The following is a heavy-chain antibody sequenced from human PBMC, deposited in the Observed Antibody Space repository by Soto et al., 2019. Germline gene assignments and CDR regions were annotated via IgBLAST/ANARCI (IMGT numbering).Heavy chain of an antibody. D-gene: IGHD3-22*01. CDR1: GGTFSSYA. CDR3: ARDPTYYYDSSGHG. Sequence: GASVKVSCKASGGTFSSYAISWVRQAPGQGLEWMGGIIPIFGTANYAQKFQGRVTITADESTSTAYMELSSLRSEDTAVYYCARDPTYYYDSSGHGWGQGTLVTVSS. J-gene: IGHJ4*02. CDR2: IIPIFGTA. V-gene: IGHV1-69*13.